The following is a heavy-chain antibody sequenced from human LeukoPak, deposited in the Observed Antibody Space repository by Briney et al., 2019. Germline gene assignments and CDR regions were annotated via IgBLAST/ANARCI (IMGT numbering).Heavy chain of an antibody. CDR3: ARDSAFDCTNGVCALFYYYYMDV. CDR2: ISGSGGST. CDR1: GFTFSSYA. Sequence: GGSLRLSWAASGFTFSSYAMSWVRQAPGKGLEWVSAISGSGGSTYYADSVKGRFTISRDNSKNTLYLQMNSLRAEDTAVYYCARDSAFDCTNGVCALFYYYYMDVWGKGTTVTVSS. D-gene: IGHD2-8*01. V-gene: IGHV3-23*01. J-gene: IGHJ6*03.